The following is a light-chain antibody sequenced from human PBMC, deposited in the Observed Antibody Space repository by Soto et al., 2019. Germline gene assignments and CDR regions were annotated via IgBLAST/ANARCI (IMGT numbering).Light chain of an antibody. CDR1: QGISSY. CDR2: AAS. V-gene: IGKV1-9*01. Sequence: DIQMTQSPSFLSASVGDRVTITCRASQGISSYLAWYQQKPGKAPKLLIYAASTLQSGVPSRFSDSGSGTESTLTISSLQPEDFATYYCQQLNSYPPTFGQGTRLEIK. J-gene: IGKJ5*01. CDR3: QQLNSYPPT.